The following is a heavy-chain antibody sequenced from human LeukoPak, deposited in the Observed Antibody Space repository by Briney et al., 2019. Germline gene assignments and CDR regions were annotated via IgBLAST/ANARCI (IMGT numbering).Heavy chain of an antibody. CDR2: SYNSGST. J-gene: IGHJ5*02. V-gene: IGHV4-39*01. D-gene: IGHD1-26*01. Sequence: SQTLSLTCTLSGGSISSITYSWGWIRHPPGKGLEWIGSSYNSGSTDYNPSLKSRVSIFVATSKNQLSLHLSSVTAADTAVYYCARRHSGSYYGKHWFDPWGQGTLVTVSS. CDR1: GGSISSITYS. CDR3: ARRHSGSYYGKHWFDP.